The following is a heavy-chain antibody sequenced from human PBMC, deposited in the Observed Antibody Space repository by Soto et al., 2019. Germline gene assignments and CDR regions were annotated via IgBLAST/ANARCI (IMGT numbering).Heavy chain of an antibody. CDR1: GFTFYSCA. V-gene: IGHV3-23*01. Sequence: GGSLRLSCASSGFTFYSCAMTWVRQAPGKGLEWVSTISASGGGTYFADSVKGRFSISRDQSKNTLSLQMNSLRAEDTAIYYCAKSRPHGPAVNFDYWGQGTLVTVSS. D-gene: IGHD3-10*01. J-gene: IGHJ4*02. CDR3: AKSRPHGPAVNFDY. CDR2: ISASGGGT.